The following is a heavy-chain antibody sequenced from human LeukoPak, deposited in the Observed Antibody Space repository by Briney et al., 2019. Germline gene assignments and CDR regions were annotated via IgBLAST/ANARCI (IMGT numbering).Heavy chain of an antibody. CDR1: GFTFITYA. D-gene: IGHD2-2*01. CDR2: ISGGGENT. J-gene: IGHJ6*02. CDR3: AKCSSASCYYGLDV. Sequence: PGGSLRLSCAASGFTFITYAMAWVRQAPGKGLEWVPAISGGGENTYYADSVEGRFTISRDNSRSTVSLQMNNLRADDTAVYYCAKCSSASCYYGLDVWGQGTTVTVSS. V-gene: IGHV3-23*01.